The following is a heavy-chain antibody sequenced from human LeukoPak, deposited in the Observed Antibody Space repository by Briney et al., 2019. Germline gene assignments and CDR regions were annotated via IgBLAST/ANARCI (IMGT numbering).Heavy chain of an antibody. D-gene: IGHD5-12*01. CDR1: GFTFSSYE. CDR3: ARGVYYSGYGNFDY. V-gene: IGHV3-48*03. Sequence: QPGGSLRLSRAASGFTFSSYEMNWVRQAPGKGLEWVSYISSSGSTIYYADSVKGRFTISRDNAKNSLYLQMNSLRAEDTAVYYCARGVYYSGYGNFDYWGQGTLVTVSS. J-gene: IGHJ4*02. CDR2: ISSSGSTI.